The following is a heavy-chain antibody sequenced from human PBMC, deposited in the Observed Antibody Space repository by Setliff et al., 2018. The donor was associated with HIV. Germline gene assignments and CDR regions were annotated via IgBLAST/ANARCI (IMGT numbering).Heavy chain of an antibody. CDR1: GYTFTNFA. Sequence: ASVKVSCKASGYTFTNFAISWVRQAPGQGLEWMGWISAYSDNTYYAQSLQGRVTMTTDTTSSTSYMELRSLRSDDTAMYYCARIRAGALLNAFDIWGQGTVVTVS. J-gene: IGHJ3*02. CDR2: ISAYSDNT. CDR3: ARIRAGALLNAFDI. V-gene: IGHV1-18*01. D-gene: IGHD1-26*01.